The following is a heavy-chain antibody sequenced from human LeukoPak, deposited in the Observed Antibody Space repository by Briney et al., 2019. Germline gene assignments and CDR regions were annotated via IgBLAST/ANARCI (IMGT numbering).Heavy chain of an antibody. CDR3: ARVGATTGYFDY. CDR2: IYTSGST. CDR1: VGSISSYY. V-gene: IGHV4-4*07. Sequence: SETLSLTCTVSVGSISSYYWGWIRQPAGKGRQWIGRIYTSGSTHYTPSLKSRVTMSVDTSKNQFSLKLSSVTAADTAVYYCARVGATTGYFDYWGQGTLVTVSS. J-gene: IGHJ4*02. D-gene: IGHD1-26*01.